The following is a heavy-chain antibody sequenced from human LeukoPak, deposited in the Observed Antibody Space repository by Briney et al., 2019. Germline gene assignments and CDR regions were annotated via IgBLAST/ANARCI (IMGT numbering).Heavy chain of an antibody. CDR1: GGSISSYY. CDR3: ARWDTSSYWYLDL. D-gene: IGHD2-2*01. Sequence: SETLSLTCTVSGGSISSYYWSSIRQPPGKGLESIGYVSYSGSTNYNPSLKSRVTISVDTSKSQFSQKLNSVTAADTAVQFCARWDTSSYWYLDLWGRGTLVTVSS. J-gene: IGHJ2*01. CDR2: VSYSGST. V-gene: IGHV4-59*08.